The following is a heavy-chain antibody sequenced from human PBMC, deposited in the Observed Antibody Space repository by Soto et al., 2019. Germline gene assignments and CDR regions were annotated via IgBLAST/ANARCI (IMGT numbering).Heavy chain of an antibody. Sequence: VASVKVSCKASGGTFSSYTISWVRQAPGQGLEWMGRIIPILGIANYAQKFQGRVTITADKSTSTAYMELSSLRSEDTAVYYCARDFVEAYTVTRPFDYWGQGTLVTVSS. CDR1: GGTFSSYT. CDR3: ARDFVEAYTVTRPFDY. D-gene: IGHD4-17*01. J-gene: IGHJ4*02. CDR2: IIPILGIA. V-gene: IGHV1-69*04.